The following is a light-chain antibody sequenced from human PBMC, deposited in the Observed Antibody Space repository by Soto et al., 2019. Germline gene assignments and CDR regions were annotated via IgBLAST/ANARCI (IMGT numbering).Light chain of an antibody. CDR3: QKFNSAPFT. CDR2: AAF. J-gene: IGKJ4*01. Sequence: DIPMTQSPSSLSASVGDRVTITCRASRGIGNYLAWYQQKPGKVPKLLIYAAFILQSGVPSRFSGSGSGTDFTLTISSLQPEDVATYYCQKFNSAPFTFGGGTKVDIK. CDR1: RGIGNY. V-gene: IGKV1-27*01.